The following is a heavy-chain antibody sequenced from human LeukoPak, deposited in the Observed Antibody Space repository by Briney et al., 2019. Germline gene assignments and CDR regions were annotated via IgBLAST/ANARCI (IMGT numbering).Heavy chain of an antibody. Sequence: ASVKVSCKASGGTFSSFAINWVRQAPGQGLEWMGGIIPIVGTANYAQKFQGRVTITADESTSTAYMELSSLRSEDTAVYYCARRGGGSYFRSRSKNWFDPWGQGTLVTVSS. D-gene: IGHD1-26*01. J-gene: IGHJ5*02. CDR3: ARRGGGSYFRSRSKNWFDP. CDR2: IIPIVGTA. CDR1: GGTFSSFA. V-gene: IGHV1-69*13.